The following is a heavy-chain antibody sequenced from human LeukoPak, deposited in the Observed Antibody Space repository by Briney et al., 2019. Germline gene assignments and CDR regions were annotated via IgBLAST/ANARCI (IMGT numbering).Heavy chain of an antibody. Sequence: GGSLRLSCAASGFTFSSYGMHWVRQAPGKGLEWVAVISYDGSNKYYADSVKGRFTISRDNSKNTLYLQMNSLRAEGTAVYYCAKGAGYYHTLYYYYGMDAWGQGTTVTVSS. CDR3: AKGAGYYHTLYYYYGMDA. D-gene: IGHD3-22*01. V-gene: IGHV3-30*18. CDR2: ISYDGSNK. CDR1: GFTFSSYG. J-gene: IGHJ6*02.